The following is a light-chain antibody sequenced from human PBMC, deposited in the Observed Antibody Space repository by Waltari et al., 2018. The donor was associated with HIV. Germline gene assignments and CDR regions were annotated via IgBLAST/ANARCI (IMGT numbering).Light chain of an antibody. V-gene: IGKV1-5*03. Sequence: DIQMTQSPSPLSASVGARVPITCRASQSTSSWLAWYQQKPGKAPKLLIYQASTLESGVPSRFSGSGSGTEFTLTISSLQPDDFATYYCQQYNNYFLTFGGGTKVEIK. J-gene: IGKJ4*01. CDR3: QQYNNYFLT. CDR2: QAS. CDR1: QSTSSW.